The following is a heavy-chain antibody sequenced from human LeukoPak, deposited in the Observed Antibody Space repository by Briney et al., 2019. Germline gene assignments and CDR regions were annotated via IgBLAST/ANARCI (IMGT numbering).Heavy chain of an antibody. J-gene: IGHJ3*02. CDR3: ARPYYDILTGYYNERSYAFDI. D-gene: IGHD3-9*01. CDR2: INPSGGST. CDR1: GYTFTSYY. Sequence: GASVKVSCKASGYTFTSYYMHWVRQAPGQGLEWMGIINPSGGSTSYAQKFQGRVTMTRDMSTSTVYMELSRLRSDDTAVYYCARPYYDILTGYYNERSYAFDIWGQGTMVTVSS. V-gene: IGHV1-46*01.